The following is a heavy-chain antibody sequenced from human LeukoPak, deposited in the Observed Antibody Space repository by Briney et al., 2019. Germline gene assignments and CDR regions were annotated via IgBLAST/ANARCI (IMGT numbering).Heavy chain of an antibody. CDR3: ARAGPVPPSDGGPIVDY. V-gene: IGHV4-59*11. Sequence: SETLSLTCSVSGDSLSPHYWSWIRQPPGRALEWIGYISYNGNTNYNPSLRGRVTLSVDTSKNQFSLKLTSVTAADTAVYYCARAGPVPPSDGGPIVDYWGRGTLVTVSS. D-gene: IGHD3-10*01. CDR1: GDSLSPHY. J-gene: IGHJ4*02. CDR2: ISYNGNT.